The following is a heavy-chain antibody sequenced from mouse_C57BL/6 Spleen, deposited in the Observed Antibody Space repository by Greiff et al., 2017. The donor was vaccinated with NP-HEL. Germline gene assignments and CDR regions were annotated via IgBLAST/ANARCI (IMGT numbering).Heavy chain of an antibody. CDR1: GFTFSDYY. V-gene: IGHV5-12*01. J-gene: IGHJ1*03. Sequence: EVNVVESGGGLVQPGGSLKLSCAASGFTFSDYYMYWVRQTPEKRLEWVAYISNGGGSTYYPDTVKGRFTISRDNAKNTLYLQMSRLKTEDTAMYYCASYYYGSSDEGYFDVWGTGTTVTVSS. CDR2: ISNGGGST. CDR3: ASYYYGSSDEGYFDV. D-gene: IGHD1-1*01.